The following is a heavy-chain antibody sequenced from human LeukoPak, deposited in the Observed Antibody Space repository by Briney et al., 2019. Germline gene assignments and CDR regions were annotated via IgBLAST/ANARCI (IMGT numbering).Heavy chain of an antibody. Sequence: GGSLRLSCAASGFTFSSYAMSWVRQAPGKGLEWVSAISGSGGSTYYADSVKGRFTISRDNSKNTLYLQMNSLRAEDTAVYYCAKSYPYDVYLWGSYRLYYFDYWGQGTLVTVSS. V-gene: IGHV3-23*01. J-gene: IGHJ4*02. CDR2: ISGSGGST. CDR1: GFTFSSYA. D-gene: IGHD3-16*02. CDR3: AKSYPYDVYLWGSYRLYYFDY.